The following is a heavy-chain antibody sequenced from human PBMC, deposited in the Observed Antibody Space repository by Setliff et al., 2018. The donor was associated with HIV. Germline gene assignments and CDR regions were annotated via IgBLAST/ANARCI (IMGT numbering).Heavy chain of an antibody. J-gene: IGHJ4*02. CDR3: ASEPIAVAGTGRAPVLLY. Sequence: ASVKVSCKASGYTFTSYAMHWVRQAPGQRLEWMGWINAGNGNTKYSQKFQGRVTITRDTSASTAYMELSSLRSEDTAVYYCASEPIAVAGTGRAPVLLYWGQGTLVTV. V-gene: IGHV1-3*01. CDR2: INAGNGNT. CDR1: GYTFTSYA. D-gene: IGHD6-19*01.